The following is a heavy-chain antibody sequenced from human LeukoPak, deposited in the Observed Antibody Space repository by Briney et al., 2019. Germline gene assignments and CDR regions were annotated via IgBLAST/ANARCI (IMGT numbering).Heavy chain of an antibody. CDR2: ISSSSSYI. J-gene: IGHJ4*02. V-gene: IGHV3-21*01. CDR1: GFTFSSYS. CDR3: ARDGWFGELSNGYFDY. Sequence: GGSLRLSCAASGFTFSSYSMNWARQAPGKGLEWVSSISSSSSYIYYADSVKGRFTISRDNAKNSLYLQMNSLRAEDTAVYYFARDGWFGELSNGYFDYWGQGTLVTVSS. D-gene: IGHD3-10*01.